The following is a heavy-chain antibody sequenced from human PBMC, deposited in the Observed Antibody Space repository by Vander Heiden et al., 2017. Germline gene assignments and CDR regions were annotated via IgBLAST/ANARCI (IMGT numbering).Heavy chain of an antibody. CDR2: INHSGST. V-gene: IGHV4-34*01. D-gene: IGHD3-10*01. J-gene: IGHJ6*02. Sequence: QVQLQQWGAGLLKPSEPLSLTCAVYGGSFSGYYWSWIRQPPGKGLEWIGEINHSGSTNYNPSLKSRVTISVDTSKNQFSLKLSSVTAADTAVYYCARLSGYYGSGSYNGGMDVWGQGTTVTVSS. CDR3: ARLSGYYGSGSYNGGMDV. CDR1: GGSFSGYY.